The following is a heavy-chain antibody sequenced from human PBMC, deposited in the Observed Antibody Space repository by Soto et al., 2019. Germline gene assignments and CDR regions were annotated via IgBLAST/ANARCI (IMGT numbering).Heavy chain of an antibody. CDR2: INPNSGGT. CDR3: ARVLYSSSRFDP. CDR1: GYTFTGYY. Sequence: ASVKVSCKASGYTFTGYYMHWVRQAPGQGLEWMGWINPNSGGTNYAQKFQGRVTMTRDTSISTAYMELSRLRSDDTAVYYCARVLYSSSRFDPWGQGTLVTVSS. J-gene: IGHJ5*02. D-gene: IGHD6-13*01. V-gene: IGHV1-2*02.